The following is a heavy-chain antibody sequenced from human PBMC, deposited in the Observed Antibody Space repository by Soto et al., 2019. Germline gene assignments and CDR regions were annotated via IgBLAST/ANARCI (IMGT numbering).Heavy chain of an antibody. J-gene: IGHJ3*02. V-gene: IGHV4-59*01. Sequence: SETLSLTCTVSGVSISSYYWSWIRQPPGKGLEWIGYIYYSGSTNYNPSLKSRVTISVDTSKNQFSLKLSSVTAADTAVYYCARGGFDWLFYAFDIWGQGTMVTVSS. CDR3: ARGGFDWLFYAFDI. CDR2: IYYSGST. D-gene: IGHD3-9*01. CDR1: GVSISSYY.